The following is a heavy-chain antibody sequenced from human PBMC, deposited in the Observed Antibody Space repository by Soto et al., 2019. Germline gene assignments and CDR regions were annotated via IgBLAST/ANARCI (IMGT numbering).Heavy chain of an antibody. Sequence: EVQLLESGGGLVQPGGSLRLSCAASGFIFSNYVLSWVRQAPGKGLEWVSAISGTGGSTYYADSVKGRFTISRDNSKNMLYVQMNSLRVEDTAVYYCAKEGNRFRGPDYWGQGTLVTVSS. V-gene: IGHV3-23*01. J-gene: IGHJ4*02. CDR3: AKEGNRFRGPDY. D-gene: IGHD3-10*01. CDR1: GFIFSNYV. CDR2: ISGTGGST.